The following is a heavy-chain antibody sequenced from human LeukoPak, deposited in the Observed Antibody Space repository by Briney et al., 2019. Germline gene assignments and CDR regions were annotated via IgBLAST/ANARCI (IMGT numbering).Heavy chain of an antibody. J-gene: IGHJ2*01. D-gene: IGHD3-3*02. CDR2: ITNDGSST. CDR1: GFTFSNYA. CDR3: ARDSTGYWYFDL. V-gene: IGHV3-74*01. Sequence: GGSLRLSCAASGFTFSNYAMSWVRQAPGKGLEWVSRITNDGSSTTYADSVKGRFTISRDNAKNMLYLQVNSLRAEDTAVYYCARDSTGYWYFDLWGRGTLVSVSS.